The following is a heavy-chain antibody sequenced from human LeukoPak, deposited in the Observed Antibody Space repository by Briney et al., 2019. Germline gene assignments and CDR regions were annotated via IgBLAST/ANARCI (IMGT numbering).Heavy chain of an antibody. CDR3: STGKHDFGDYEGGF. CDR2: IKSKIDGGAT. CDR1: GFTFSNAW. J-gene: IGHJ4*02. D-gene: IGHD4-17*01. V-gene: IGHV3-15*01. Sequence: GGSLRLSCAASGFTFSNAWMNWVRQAPGKGLEWVGRIKSKIDGGATDYAAPVKGRFTFSRDDSENTLYLQMSSLRTEDTAVYYCSTGKHDFGDYEGGFWGQGTLVTVS.